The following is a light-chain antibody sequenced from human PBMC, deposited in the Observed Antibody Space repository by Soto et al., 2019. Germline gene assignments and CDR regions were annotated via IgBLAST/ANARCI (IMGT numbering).Light chain of an antibody. V-gene: IGKV1-17*01. CDR1: QGIGND. CDR2: SAS. J-gene: IGKJ5*01. Sequence: DVEMTQSPSSLSASIGDRVTITCRASQGIGNDLGWYQQKPGKAPKRLIYSASSLQSGVPSRFSGSGSGTEFTLTISSLQPEDFVTYFCLQHNTYPLTFGQGTRLEIK. CDR3: LQHNTYPLT.